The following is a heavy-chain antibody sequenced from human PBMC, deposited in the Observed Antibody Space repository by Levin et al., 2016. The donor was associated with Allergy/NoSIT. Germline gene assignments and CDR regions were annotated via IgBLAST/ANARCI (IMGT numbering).Heavy chain of an antibody. CDR3: ARDGIVVVPAAERGEYYYYGMDV. Sequence: ASVKVSCKASGYTFTSYGISWVRQAPGQGLEWMGWISAYNGNTNYAQKLQGRVTMTTDTSTSTAYMELRSLRSDDTAVYYCARDGIVVVPAAERGEYYYYGMDVWGQGTTVTVSS. J-gene: IGHJ6*02. CDR1: GYTFTSYG. D-gene: IGHD2-2*01. CDR2: ISAYNGNT. V-gene: IGHV1-18*01.